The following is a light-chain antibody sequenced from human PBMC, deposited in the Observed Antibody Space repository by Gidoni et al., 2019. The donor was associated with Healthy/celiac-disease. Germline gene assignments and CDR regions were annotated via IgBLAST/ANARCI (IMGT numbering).Light chain of an antibody. J-gene: IGLJ7*01. CDR1: NSNIGSND. Sequence: QSVLTHPPSASWPPVPRVTISCSGSNSNIGSNDEYWYHQLPGTAPKLLIYRNNQRPAGVPNRFSGSKSGTSAPRAIRRLRSEDEADYYCAAWDDSLSGPVFGGGTQLTVL. V-gene: IGLV1-47*01. CDR2: RNN. CDR3: AAWDDSLSGPV.